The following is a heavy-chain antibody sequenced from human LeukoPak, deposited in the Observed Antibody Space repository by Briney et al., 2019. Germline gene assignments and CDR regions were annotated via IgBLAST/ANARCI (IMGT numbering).Heavy chain of an antibody. V-gene: IGHV4-34*01. J-gene: IGHJ4*02. CDR1: GGSFSGYY. CDR3: ARSRRDYYDSSGYYPFDY. CDR2: INHSGST. Sequence: SETLSLTCAVYGGSFSGYYWSWIRQPPGKGLEWIGEINHSGSTNYNPSLKSRVTISVDTSKNQFSLKLSSVTAADTAVYYCARSRRDYYDSSGYYPFDYWGQGTLVTVSS. D-gene: IGHD3-22*01.